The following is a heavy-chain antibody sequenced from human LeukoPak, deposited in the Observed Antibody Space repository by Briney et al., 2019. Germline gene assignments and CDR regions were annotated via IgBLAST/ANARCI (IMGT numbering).Heavy chain of an antibody. CDR3: ARYVWGSYPTFEDY. J-gene: IGHJ4*02. Sequence: SETLSLTCTVSGGSISSYYWGWIRQPPGKGLEWIGYISYSGSTNYNPSLKSRVTISVDTSKNQFSLKLSSVTAADTAVYYCARYVWGSYPTFEDYWGQGTLVTVSS. CDR1: GGSISSYY. D-gene: IGHD3-16*02. CDR2: ISYSGST. V-gene: IGHV4-59*01.